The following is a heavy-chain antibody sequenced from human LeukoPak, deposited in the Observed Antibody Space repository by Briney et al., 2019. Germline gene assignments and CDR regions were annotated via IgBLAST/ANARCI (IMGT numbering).Heavy chain of an antibody. Sequence: GGSLRLSRAASGFTFSSYGMHWVRQAPGKGLEWVAVIWYDGSNKYYADSVKGRFTISRDNSKNTLYLQMNSLRAEDTAVYYCARGSGYGSGSYYNVWWFYYYGMDVWGQGTTVTVSS. CDR2: IWYDGSNK. D-gene: IGHD3-10*01. CDR1: GFTFSSYG. V-gene: IGHV3-33*01. CDR3: ARGSGYGSGSYYNVWWFYYYGMDV. J-gene: IGHJ6*02.